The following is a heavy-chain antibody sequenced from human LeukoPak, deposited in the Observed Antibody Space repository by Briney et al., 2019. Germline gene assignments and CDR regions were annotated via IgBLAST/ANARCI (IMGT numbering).Heavy chain of an antibody. CDR2: IRSKAYGGTP. D-gene: IGHD5-12*01. J-gene: IGHJ4*02. CDR3: TRVIVATKDY. V-gene: IGHV3-49*04. Sequence: GGSLRLSCTGSGFTFGDYAMNWVRQAPGKGLEWVGFIRSKAYGGTPEYAASVKGRFIISRDDSKSIAYLQMNSLKTEDTAVYYCTRVIVATKDYWGQGTLVTVSS. CDR1: GFTFGDYA.